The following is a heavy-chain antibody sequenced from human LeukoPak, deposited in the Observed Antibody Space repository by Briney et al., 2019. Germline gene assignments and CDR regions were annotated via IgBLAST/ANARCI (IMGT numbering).Heavy chain of an antibody. J-gene: IGHJ4*02. CDR3: ARGPGGSSSSDFDY. V-gene: IGHV4-4*07. CDR1: GDSISNYY. CDR2: IYTSGST. D-gene: IGHD6-6*01. Sequence: SETLSLTCTVSGDSISNYYWSWIRQPAGKGLEWIGRIYTSGSTNYNPSLKSRVTISVDTSKNQFSLKLSSVTAADTAVYYCARGPGGSSSSDFDYWGQGTLVTVSS.